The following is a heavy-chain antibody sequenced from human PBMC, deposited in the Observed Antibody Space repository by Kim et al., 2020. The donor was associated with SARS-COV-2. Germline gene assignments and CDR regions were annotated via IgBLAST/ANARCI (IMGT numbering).Heavy chain of an antibody. CDR3: ATFYGPAGSY. J-gene: IGHJ4*02. CDR2: IKQDESEK. V-gene: IGHV3-7*01. CDR1: GFAFSAYW. D-gene: IGHD3-10*01. Sequence: GGSLRLSCTASGFAFSAYWMSWVRQAPGKGLEWVADIKQDESEKYYVDSVKGRFTISRDNAKNSLYLQMNTLGGDDTAVYYCATFYGPAGSYWGQGILVTVSS.